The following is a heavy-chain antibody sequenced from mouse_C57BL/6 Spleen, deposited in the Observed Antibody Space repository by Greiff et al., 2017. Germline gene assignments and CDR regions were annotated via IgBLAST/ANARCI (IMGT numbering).Heavy chain of an antibody. D-gene: IGHD1-1*01. CDR2: IYPRSGNT. Sequence: QVQLKESGAELARPGASVKLSCKASGYTFTSYGISWVKQRTGQGLEWIGEIYPRSGNTYYNEKFKGKATLTADKSSSTAYMELRSLTSEDSAVYFCARGDYGSSSGYFDDWGQGTTLTVSS. J-gene: IGHJ2*01. CDR3: ARGDYGSSSGYFDD. CDR1: GYTFTSYG. V-gene: IGHV1-81*01.